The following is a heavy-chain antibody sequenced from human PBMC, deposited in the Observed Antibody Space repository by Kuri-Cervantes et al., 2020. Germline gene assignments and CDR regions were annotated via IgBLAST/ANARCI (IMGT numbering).Heavy chain of an antibody. Sequence: GESLKISCAASGFTFSDYYMSWIRQAPGKGLEWVSYISSSGSTIYYADSVKGRFTISRDNAKNSLYLQMNSLRADDTAVYYCAREDGIAGATSAFDIWGQGTMVTVSS. V-gene: IGHV3-11*04. CDR2: ISSSGSTI. D-gene: IGHD1-26*01. CDR3: AREDGIAGATSAFDI. J-gene: IGHJ3*02. CDR1: GFTFSDYY.